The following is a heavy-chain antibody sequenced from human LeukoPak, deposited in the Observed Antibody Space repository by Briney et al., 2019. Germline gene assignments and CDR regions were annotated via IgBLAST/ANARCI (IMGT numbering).Heavy chain of an antibody. CDR1: GFTFSSYS. Sequence: PGGSLRLSCAASGFTFSSYSMNWVRQAPGKGLEWVSSISSSSSYIYYADSVKGRFTISRDNAKNSLYLQMNSLRAEDTAVYYCARFTVWALHAFDIWGQLTMVIVSS. CDR3: ARFTVWALHAFDI. CDR2: ISSSSSYI. J-gene: IGHJ3*02. D-gene: IGHD1-26*01. V-gene: IGHV3-21*01.